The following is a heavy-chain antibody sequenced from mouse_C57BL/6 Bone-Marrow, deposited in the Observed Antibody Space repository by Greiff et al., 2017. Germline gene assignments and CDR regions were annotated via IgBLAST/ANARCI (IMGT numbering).Heavy chain of an antibody. CDR1: GYTFTSYG. J-gene: IGHJ4*01. V-gene: IGHV1-81*01. Sequence: VQRVESGAELARPGASVKLSCKASGYTFTSYGISWVKQRTGQGLEWIGEIYPRSGNTYYNEKFKGKATLTADKSSSTAYMELRSLTSEDSAVXFCARGGYYYGLYYAMDYWGQGTSVTVSS. CDR2: IYPRSGNT. CDR3: ARGGYYYGLYYAMDY. D-gene: IGHD1-1*01.